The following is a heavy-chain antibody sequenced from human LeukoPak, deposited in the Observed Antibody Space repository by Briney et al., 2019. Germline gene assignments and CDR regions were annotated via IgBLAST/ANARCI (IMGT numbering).Heavy chain of an antibody. CDR2: ISYDGSNK. D-gene: IGHD1-1*01. CDR1: GFTFSSYG. Sequence: GGSLRLSCAASGFTFSSYGMHWVRQAPDKGLEWVAVISYDGSNKYYADSVKGRFTISRDNSKNTLYLQMNSLRAEDTAVYYCAKDPNWNDFYYFDYWGQGTLVTVSS. CDR3: AKDPNWNDFYYFDY. V-gene: IGHV3-30*18. J-gene: IGHJ4*02.